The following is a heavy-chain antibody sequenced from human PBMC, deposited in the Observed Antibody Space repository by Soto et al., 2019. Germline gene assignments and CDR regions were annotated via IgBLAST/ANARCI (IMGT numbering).Heavy chain of an antibody. CDR3: ARGPTSPAPPRFDY. J-gene: IGHJ4*02. CDR2: IYYSGST. CDR1: GGSISSGGYY. Sequence: QVQLQESGPGLVKPSQTLSLTCTVSGGSISSGGYYWSWIRQHPGKGLEWIGYIYYSGSTYYNPSLKRRVTISVDTSKNQFSLKLSSVTAADTAVYYCARGPTSPAPPRFDYWGQGTLVTVSS. V-gene: IGHV4-31*03. D-gene: IGHD3-16*01.